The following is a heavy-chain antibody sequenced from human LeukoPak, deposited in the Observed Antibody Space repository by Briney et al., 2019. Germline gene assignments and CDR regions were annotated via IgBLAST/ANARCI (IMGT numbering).Heavy chain of an antibody. J-gene: IGHJ6*02. Sequence: ASVKVSCKASGGTFSSYAISWVRQAPGQGLEWMGIVNPSGGSTSYAQKFQGRVTMTRDTSTSTVYMELSSLRSEDTAVYYCARGWGSGLPGNYYYGMDVWGQGTTVTVSS. CDR3: ARGWGSGLPGNYYYGMDV. V-gene: IGHV1-46*01. D-gene: IGHD6-19*01. CDR1: GGTFSSYA. CDR2: VNPSGGST.